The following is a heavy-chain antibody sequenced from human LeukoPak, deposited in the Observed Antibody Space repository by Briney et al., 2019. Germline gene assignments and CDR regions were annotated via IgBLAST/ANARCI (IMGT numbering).Heavy chain of an antibody. Sequence: PGGSLRLSCRVSGFNFNTYWMHWVRQAPGKGLVWVSRMNNDGRVISYADSVKGRFTISRDNSKNTLYLQMNSLRAEDTAVYYCARPDGWELLGPLTYWGQGTLVTVSS. V-gene: IGHV3-74*01. J-gene: IGHJ4*02. D-gene: IGHD1-26*01. CDR3: ARPDGWELLGPLTY. CDR2: MNNDGRVI. CDR1: GFNFNTYW.